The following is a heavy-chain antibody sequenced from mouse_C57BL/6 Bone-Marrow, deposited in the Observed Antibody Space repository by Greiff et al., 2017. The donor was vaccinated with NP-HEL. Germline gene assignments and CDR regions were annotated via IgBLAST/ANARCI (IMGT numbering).Heavy chain of an antibody. V-gene: IGHV1-84*01. Sequence: LVEPGASVKISCKASGYTFTDYYINWVKQRPGQGLEWIGWIYPGSGNTKYNEKFKGKATLTVDTSSSTAYMQLSSLTSEDSAVYFCARGGYDGGASYFDYWGQGTTLTVSS. J-gene: IGHJ2*01. CDR2: IYPGSGNT. CDR3: ARGGYDGGASYFDY. D-gene: IGHD2-2*01. CDR1: GYTFTDYY.